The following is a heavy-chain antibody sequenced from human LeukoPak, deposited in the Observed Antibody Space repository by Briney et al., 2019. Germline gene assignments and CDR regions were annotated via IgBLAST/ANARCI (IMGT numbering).Heavy chain of an antibody. CDR2: ISYDGSNK. CDR1: GFTFSSYG. D-gene: IGHD3-10*01. V-gene: IGHV3-30*18. Sequence: GGSLRLSCAASGFTFSSYGMHWVRQAPGKGLEWVAVISYDGSNKYYADSVKGRFTISRDNSKNALYLQMNSLRAEDTAVYYCAKDRFGAGDRGHYFDYWGQGTLVTVSS. J-gene: IGHJ4*02. CDR3: AKDRFGAGDRGHYFDY.